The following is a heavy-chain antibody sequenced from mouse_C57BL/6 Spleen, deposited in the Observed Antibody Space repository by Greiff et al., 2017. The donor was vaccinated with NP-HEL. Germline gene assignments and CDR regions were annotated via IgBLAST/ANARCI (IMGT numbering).Heavy chain of an antibody. CDR1: GFTFTDYY. CDR3: ARFNYDASWFAY. J-gene: IGHJ3*01. D-gene: IGHD2-4*01. CDR2: IRNKANGYTT. V-gene: IGHV7-3*01. Sequence: DVMLVESGGGLVQPGGSLSLSCAASGFTFTDYYMSWVRQPPGQALEWLGFIRNKANGYTTEYSASAKGRFTISRDNSQSILYLQMKALRADDSATYYCARFNYDASWFAYWGQGTLVTVSA.